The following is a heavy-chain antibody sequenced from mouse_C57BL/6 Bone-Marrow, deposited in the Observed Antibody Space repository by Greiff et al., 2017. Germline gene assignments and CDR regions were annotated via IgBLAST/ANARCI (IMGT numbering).Heavy chain of an antibody. CDR2: ISDGGSYT. CDR1: GFTFSSYA. Sequence: EVMLVESGGGLVKPGGSLKLSCAASGFTFSSYAMSWVRQTPEKRLEWVATISDGGSYTYYPDNVKGRFTISRDNAKNNLYLQMSHLKSEDTAMYYCARDGNYREAMDYWGQGTSVTVSS. CDR3: ARDGNYREAMDY. J-gene: IGHJ4*01. V-gene: IGHV5-4*01. D-gene: IGHD2-12*01.